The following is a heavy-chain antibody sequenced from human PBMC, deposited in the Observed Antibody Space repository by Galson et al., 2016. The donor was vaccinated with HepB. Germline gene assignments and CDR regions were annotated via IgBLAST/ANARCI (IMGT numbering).Heavy chain of an antibody. CDR1: GFTFKKYG. Sequence: SLRLSCAASGFTFKKYGFNWVRLTPGKGLEWLSYIESYSKIIRYTESVRGRFTVSRDNAKNSVYLQLSGLRVEDTAIYYCARDGPNYNYDFWGRGTLVTVSS. CDR2: IESYSKII. CDR3: ARDGPNYNYDF. J-gene: IGHJ4*02. D-gene: IGHD5-24*01. V-gene: IGHV3-48*04.